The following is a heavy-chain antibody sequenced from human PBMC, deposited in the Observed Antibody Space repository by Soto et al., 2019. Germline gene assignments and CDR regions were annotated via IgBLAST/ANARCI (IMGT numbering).Heavy chain of an antibody. CDR2: IYSGGST. J-gene: IGHJ4*02. Sequence: EVQLVESGGGLIQPGGSLRLSCAASGFTVSSNYMSWVRQAPGKGLEWVSVIYSGGSTYYADSVKGRFTISRDNSKNTLYLQMNSLRSEDTAVYYCARDRREQWLGYFDYWGQGTLVTVSS. D-gene: IGHD6-19*01. CDR3: ARDRREQWLGYFDY. CDR1: GFTVSSNY. V-gene: IGHV3-66*03.